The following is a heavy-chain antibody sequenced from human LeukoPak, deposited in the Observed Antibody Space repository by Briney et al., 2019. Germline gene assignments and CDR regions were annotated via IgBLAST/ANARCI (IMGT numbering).Heavy chain of an antibody. CDR2: IYYSGST. D-gene: IGHD3-10*01. J-gene: IGHJ4*02. V-gene: IGHV4-59*01. CDR1: AGSISSYY. CDR3: ARSQYYGSGSPTLDY. Sequence: SETLSLTCTVSAGSISSYYWSWIRQPPGKGLEWIGYIYYSGSTNYNPSLKSRVTISIDTSKNQFSLKLRSVTAADTAVYYCARSQYYGSGSPTLDYWGQGTLVTVSS.